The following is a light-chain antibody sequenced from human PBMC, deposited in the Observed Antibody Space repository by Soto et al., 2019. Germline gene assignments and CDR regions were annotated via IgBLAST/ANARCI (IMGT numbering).Light chain of an antibody. Sequence: EIVLTQSPATLSLSPGERATLSCRASQSVSSYLAWYQQKPGQAPRLLIYDASNRATGIPARFSGSGSVTDFTLTISSLYPEDFAVYYCQHRSNWPPLTFGGGTKVEIK. CDR2: DAS. CDR3: QHRSNWPPLT. J-gene: IGKJ4*01. CDR1: QSVSSY. V-gene: IGKV3-11*01.